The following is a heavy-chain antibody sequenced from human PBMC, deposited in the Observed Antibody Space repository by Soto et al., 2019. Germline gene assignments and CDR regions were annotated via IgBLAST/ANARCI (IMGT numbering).Heavy chain of an antibody. CDR3: ATQPRYDSSGYFYY. V-gene: IGHV4-31*04. D-gene: IGHD3-22*01. CDR2: IYYTGST. J-gene: IGHJ4*02. CDR1: GVSIKSGGYY. Sequence: QVRLQESGPGILKPSQTLSLTCSVSGVSIKSGGYYWTWVHQVPGRGLEWIGDIYYTGSTFYHPALQTRVTLSMDTSKNQFSLNMRSVTAADTAVYYCATQPRYDSSGYFYYWGQGTQVTVSS.